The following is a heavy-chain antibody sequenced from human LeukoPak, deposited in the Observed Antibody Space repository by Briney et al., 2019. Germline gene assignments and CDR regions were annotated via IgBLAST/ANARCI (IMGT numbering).Heavy chain of an antibody. CDR3: ARDKRSTAGNWFDP. D-gene: IGHD1-14*01. CDR2: IIPNSGGT. V-gene: IGHV1-2*06. J-gene: IGHJ5*02. Sequence: GASVKVSCKASGYTFTDYYIHWVRQAPGQGLEWMGRIIPNSGGTNYAQRFQGRVTVTRDTSISTAYMELSTLRSDDAAVYYCARDKRSTAGNWFDPWGQGTLVTVSS. CDR1: GYTFTDYY.